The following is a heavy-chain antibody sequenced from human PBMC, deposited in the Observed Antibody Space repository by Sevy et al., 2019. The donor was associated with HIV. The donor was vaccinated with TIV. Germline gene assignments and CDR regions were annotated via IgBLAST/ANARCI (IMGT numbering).Heavy chain of an antibody. J-gene: IGHJ3*02. CDR3: ARVSRDYGGNPDAFDI. V-gene: IGHV3-11*04. D-gene: IGHD4-17*01. CDR2: ISSSGSTI. Sequence: GGSLRLSCAASGFTFSDYYMSWIRQAPGKGLEWVSYISSSGSTIYYADSVKGRFTISRDNAKNSLYLQMNSLRVEDTAVYYCARVSRDYGGNPDAFDIWGQGTMVTVSS. CDR1: GFTFSDYY.